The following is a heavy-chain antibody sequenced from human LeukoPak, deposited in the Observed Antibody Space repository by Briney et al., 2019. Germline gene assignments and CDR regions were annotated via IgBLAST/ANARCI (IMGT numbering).Heavy chain of an antibody. CDR1: GYSFTSYW. J-gene: IGHJ4*02. CDR2: IYPDDSDT. V-gene: IGHV5-51*01. Sequence: GESLKISCKGSGYSFTSYWIAWVRQMPGKGLEWMGIIYPDDSDTRYSPPFHGQVTITADKSISTAYLQWSSLKASDNAMYYCARQRRSSGWPNDYWGQGTLVTVSS. CDR3: ARQRRSSGWPNDY. D-gene: IGHD6-19*01.